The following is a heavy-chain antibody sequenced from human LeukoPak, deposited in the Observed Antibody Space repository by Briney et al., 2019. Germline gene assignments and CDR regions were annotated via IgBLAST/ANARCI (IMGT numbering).Heavy chain of an antibody. CDR1: GGSISSSSYY. Sequence: PSETLSLTCTVSGGSISSSSYYWGWIRQPPGKGLEWIGNIYYSGSTYYHPSLKSRVTMSVDTSKSQFSLKLSSVTAADTAVYYCARQYYYYSIDSWGQGTLVTVSS. J-gene: IGHJ4*02. CDR2: IYYSGST. CDR3: ARQYYYYSIDS. V-gene: IGHV4-39*01. D-gene: IGHD3-22*01.